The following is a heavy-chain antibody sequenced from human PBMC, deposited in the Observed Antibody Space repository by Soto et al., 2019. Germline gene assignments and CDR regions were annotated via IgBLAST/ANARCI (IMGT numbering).Heavy chain of an antibody. V-gene: IGHV3-30-3*02. Sequence: QVQLVESGGGVVQPGRSLRLSCAASGFTFSSYAMHWVRQAPGKGLEWVAVISYDGSNKYYADSVKGRFTISRDNSKNTLYLQMNSLRAEDTAVYYCAKMPPDPWGQGTLVTVSS. CDR2: ISYDGSNK. CDR3: AKMPPDP. J-gene: IGHJ5*02. CDR1: GFTFSSYA. D-gene: IGHD2-2*01.